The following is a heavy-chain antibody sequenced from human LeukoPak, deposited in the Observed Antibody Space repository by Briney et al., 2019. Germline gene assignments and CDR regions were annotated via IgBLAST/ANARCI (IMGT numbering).Heavy chain of an antibody. V-gene: IGHV3-30*18. CDR1: GFTFSSYG. CDR2: ISYDGSNK. Sequence: PGGSLRLSCAASGFTFSSYGMHWVRQAPGKGLEWVAVISYDGSNKYYADSVKGRLTISRDNSKNTLYLQMNSLRAEDTAVYYCAKDTGGYGDLTFVYWGQGTLVTVSS. J-gene: IGHJ4*02. D-gene: IGHD4-17*01. CDR3: AKDTGGYGDLTFVY.